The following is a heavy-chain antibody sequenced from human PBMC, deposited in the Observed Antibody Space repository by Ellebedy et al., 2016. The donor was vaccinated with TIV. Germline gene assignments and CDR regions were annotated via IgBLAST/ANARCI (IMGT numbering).Heavy chain of an antibody. CDR1: GGSFSGYY. J-gene: IGHJ4*02. V-gene: IGHV4-34*01. CDR2: SNHSGST. CDR3: ARGRDLWFGPFFYY. Sequence: MPSETLSLTYSVSGGSFSGYYWSWIRKPPGKGLEWIGESNHSGSTSYNPSLKSRVTISIDTSKKQFSLELSSVTAADTAVYYCARGRDLWFGPFFYYWGQGTLVTVS. D-gene: IGHD3-10*01.